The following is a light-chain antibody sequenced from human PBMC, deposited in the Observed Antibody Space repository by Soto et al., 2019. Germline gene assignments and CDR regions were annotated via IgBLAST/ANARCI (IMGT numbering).Light chain of an antibody. CDR3: SSYTSSITLYVV. CDR1: SSDVGGYNY. CDR2: DVS. Sequence: QSALTQPASVSGSPGQSITISCTGTSSDVGGYNYVSWYQQHPGKAPKLMIYDVSNRPSGVSNRFSGSKSGNTASLTISGLQAEDEADYYCSSYTSSITLYVVFGGGTKLTVL. J-gene: IGLJ2*01. V-gene: IGLV2-14*01.